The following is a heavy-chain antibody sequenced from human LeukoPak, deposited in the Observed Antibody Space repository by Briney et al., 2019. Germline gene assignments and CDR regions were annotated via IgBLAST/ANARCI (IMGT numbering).Heavy chain of an antibody. Sequence: ASVTVSFKASGYTFTSYYMHWVRQAPGQGRERMGIINTSGGSTSYAQKFQGRVTITRDMSTSTVYMELSSLRSEDTAVYYCARAKEGATTTAAFDIWGQGTMVTVSS. V-gene: IGHV1-46*01. J-gene: IGHJ3*02. D-gene: IGHD1-26*01. CDR3: ARAKEGATTTAAFDI. CDR2: INTSGGST. CDR1: GYTFTSYY.